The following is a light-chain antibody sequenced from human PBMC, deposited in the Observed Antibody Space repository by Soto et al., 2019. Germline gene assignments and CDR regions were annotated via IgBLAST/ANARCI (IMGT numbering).Light chain of an antibody. J-gene: IGKJ1*01. CDR2: KAS. Sequence: DIQMTQSPSTLSASVGDRVTITCRASQTIINWLAWYQQKPGKAPKLLIYKASSLESGVPSRFSGSGSATEFTLTISSLQPDDFATYYCQHYNSYPWTFGQGTKVEI. CDR1: QTIINW. CDR3: QHYNSYPWT. V-gene: IGKV1-5*03.